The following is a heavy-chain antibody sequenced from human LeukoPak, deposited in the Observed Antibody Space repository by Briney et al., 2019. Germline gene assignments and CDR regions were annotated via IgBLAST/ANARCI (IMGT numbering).Heavy chain of an antibody. Sequence: ASVKVSCKASGGTFNSYAINWVRQAPGQGLEWMGGIIPRLGTTKYIAKFQGRITITTDESTTTAYMELTSLRSEDTAVYYCAADGTDWGQGTLVTVSS. CDR2: IIPRLGTT. V-gene: IGHV1-69*05. J-gene: IGHJ4*02. CDR1: GGTFNSYA. CDR3: AADGTD.